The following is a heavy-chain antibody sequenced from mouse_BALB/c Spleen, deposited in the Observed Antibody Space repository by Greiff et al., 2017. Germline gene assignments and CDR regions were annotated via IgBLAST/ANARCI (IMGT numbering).Heavy chain of an antibody. J-gene: IGHJ3*01. V-gene: IGHV14-4*02. Sequence: VQLKESGAELVRSGASVKLSCTASGFNIKDYYMHWVKQRPEQGLEWIGWIDPENGDTEYAPKFQGKATMTADTSSNTAYLQLSSLTSEDTAVYDCKAVITTFAYWGQGTLVTVSA. CDR1: GFNIKDYY. CDR3: KAVITTFAY. CDR2: IDPENGDT. D-gene: IGHD2-4*01.